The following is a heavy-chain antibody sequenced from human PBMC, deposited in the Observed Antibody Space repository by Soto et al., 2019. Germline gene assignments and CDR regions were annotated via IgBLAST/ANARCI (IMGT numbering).Heavy chain of an antibody. CDR3: ARGSSTRRYSSSWSRGRRFDP. CDR2: INHSGST. D-gene: IGHD6-13*01. J-gene: IGHJ5*02. CDR1: GGSFSGYY. V-gene: IGHV4-34*01. Sequence: SETLSLTCAVYGGSFSGYYWSWIRQPPGKGLEWIGEINHSGSTNYNPSLKSRVTISVDTSKNQFSLKLSSVTAADTAVYYCARGSSTRRYSSSWSRGRRFDPWGQGTLVTVSS.